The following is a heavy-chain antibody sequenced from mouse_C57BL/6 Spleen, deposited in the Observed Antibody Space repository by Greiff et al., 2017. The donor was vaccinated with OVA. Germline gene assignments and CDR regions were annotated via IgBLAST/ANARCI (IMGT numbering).Heavy chain of an antibody. V-gene: IGHV1-4*01. CDR2: INPSSGYT. CDR1: GYTFTSYT. CDR3: AGRDYSNYAVYFDY. J-gene: IGHJ2*01. D-gene: IGHD2-5*01. Sequence: QVQLKESGAELARPGASVKMSCKASGYTFTSYTMHWVKQRPGQGLEWIGYINPSSGYTKYNQKFKDKATLTADKSSSTAYMQLSSLTSEDSAVYYCAGRDYSNYAVYFDYWGQGTTLTVSS.